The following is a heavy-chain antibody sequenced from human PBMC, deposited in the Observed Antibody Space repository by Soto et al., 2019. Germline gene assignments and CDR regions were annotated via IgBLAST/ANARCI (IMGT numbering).Heavy chain of an antibody. Sequence: PGGSLRLSCAASGFTFSSYSMNWVRQAPGKGLEWVSYISSSSDTIFYADSVKGRFTISRDNAKNSLYLQMNSLRAEDTALYYCARGTHLELRVWGQGTLVTVSS. D-gene: IGHD1-7*01. CDR2: ISSSSDTI. CDR1: GFTFSSYS. V-gene: IGHV3-48*01. CDR3: ARGTHLELRV. J-gene: IGHJ4*02.